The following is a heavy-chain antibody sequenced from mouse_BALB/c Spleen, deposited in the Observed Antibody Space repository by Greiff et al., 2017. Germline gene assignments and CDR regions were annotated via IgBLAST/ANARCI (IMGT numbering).Heavy chain of an antibody. D-gene: IGHD2-4*01. CDR2: FYHESGSI. J-gene: IGHJ2*01. CDR3: AGDEDVKDYNYLDY. V-gene: IGHV1-62-2*01. CDR1: GYTFTEYS. Sequence: VQLQQSGADLVKPGASVKLSCKASGYTFTEYSIHWVNQKSGQGLEWIGWFYHESGSIKYNEKFKDKATLTADTSSSTVYMELSRLTSEDSAVYFYAGDEDVKDYNYLDYWGQGTTLTVSS.